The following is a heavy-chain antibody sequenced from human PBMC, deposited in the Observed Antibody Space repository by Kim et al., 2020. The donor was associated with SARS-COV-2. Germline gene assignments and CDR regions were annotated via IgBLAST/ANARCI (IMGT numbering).Heavy chain of an antibody. Sequence: ASVKVSCKASGYTFTGYYMHWVRQAPGQGLEWMGRINPNSGGTNYAQKFQGRVTMTRDTSISTAYMELSRLRSDDTAVYYCARVLGELWFGELYGMDVWGQGTTVTVSS. CDR2: INPNSGGT. CDR3: ARVLGELWFGELYGMDV. CDR1: GYTFTGYY. J-gene: IGHJ6*02. V-gene: IGHV1-2*06. D-gene: IGHD3-10*01.